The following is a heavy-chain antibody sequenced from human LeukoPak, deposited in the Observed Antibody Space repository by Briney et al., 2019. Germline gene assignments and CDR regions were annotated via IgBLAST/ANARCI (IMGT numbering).Heavy chain of an antibody. CDR2: IYYSETT. Sequence: PSETLSLTCAVYGGSFSGYYWSWIRQPPGKGLEWIGYIYYSETTYYNPSLKSRVTISVDTSKNQFSLKLSSVTAADTAVYYCAKRGTVVIPGAFDTWGQGTMVTVSS. CDR3: AKRGTVVIPGAFDT. J-gene: IGHJ3*02. V-gene: IGHV4-30-4*08. D-gene: IGHD4-23*01. CDR1: GGSFSGYY.